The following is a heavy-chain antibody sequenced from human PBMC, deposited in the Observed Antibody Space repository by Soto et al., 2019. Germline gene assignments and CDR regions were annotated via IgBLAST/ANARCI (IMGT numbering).Heavy chain of an antibody. CDR3: ARARGARYFDY. D-gene: IGHD2-15*01. J-gene: IGHJ4*02. V-gene: IGHV4-30-4*01. Sequence: QVQLQESGPGLVKPSQTLSLTCTVSGGSISSGDYYWSWIRQPPGKGLEWIGNIYYSGSTYYNPSLTTRXTXSXYTSKNQYSLKLSSVTAADTAVYYCARARGARYFDYWGQGTLVTVSS. CDR1: GGSISSGDYY. CDR2: IYYSGST.